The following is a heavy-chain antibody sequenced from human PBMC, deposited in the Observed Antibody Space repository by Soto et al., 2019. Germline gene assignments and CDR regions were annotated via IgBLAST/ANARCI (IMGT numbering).Heavy chain of an antibody. D-gene: IGHD6-13*01. CDR1: GFTLSAYW. Sequence: ESGGDLVQPGGSLRLSCAASGFTLSAYWMTWVRQAPGKGLEWVANINRDGSKKSYLDSVRGRFTISRDNVGNSLYLQMDSLRAADPALYYCARDVSPGSSSLYLDAFDIWGQGTMVTVSS. CDR3: ARDVSPGSSSLYLDAFDI. J-gene: IGHJ3*02. V-gene: IGHV3-7*05. CDR2: INRDGSKK.